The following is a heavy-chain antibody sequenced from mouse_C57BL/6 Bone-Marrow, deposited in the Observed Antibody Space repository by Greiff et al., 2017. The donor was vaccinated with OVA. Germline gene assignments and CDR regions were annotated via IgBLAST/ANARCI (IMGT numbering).Heavy chain of an antibody. J-gene: IGHJ1*03. CDR2: LNPSSGYT. CDR3: ARRYYVGWDFDV. Sequence: VQLQQPGAELAKPGASVKLSCKASGYTFTSYWMHWVKQRPGQGLEWIGYLNPSSGYTKYNQKFKNKATLTADKSSSTAYMQLSSLTYEDSAVYCGARRYYVGWDFDVWGTGTTVTVSS. D-gene: IGHD1-1*01. V-gene: IGHV1-7*01. CDR1: GYTFTSYW.